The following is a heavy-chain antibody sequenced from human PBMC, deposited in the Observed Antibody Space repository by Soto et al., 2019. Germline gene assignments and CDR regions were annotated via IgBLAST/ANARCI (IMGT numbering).Heavy chain of an antibody. D-gene: IGHD3-10*01. CDR1: GDSISSRSHY. J-gene: IGHJ5*02. Sequence: SETLSLTCTVSGDSISSRSHYWNWIRRVPGKGLEFIGYIFYTAATYYNPSLRGRVSMSADTAKNQFSLNLRSVTAADTAIYYCAREGRHSGGMRESWFDPWGQGTQVTVS. CDR3: AREGRHSGGMRESWFDP. CDR2: IFYTAAT. V-gene: IGHV4-31*03.